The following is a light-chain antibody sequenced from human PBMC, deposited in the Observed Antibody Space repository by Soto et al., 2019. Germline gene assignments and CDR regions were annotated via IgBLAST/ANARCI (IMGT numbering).Light chain of an antibody. J-gene: IGLJ2*01. CDR1: SSDVGDHNY. CDR2: AVS. Sequence: QSALTQPASVSGSPGQSITISCTGTSSDVGDHNYVSWYQQQPGKAPKLMIYAVSNRPSGVSNRFSGSKSGNTASLTISGLQAEDEADYYCSSYTTSSTVIFGGGTKL. V-gene: IGLV2-14*03. CDR3: SSYTTSSTVI.